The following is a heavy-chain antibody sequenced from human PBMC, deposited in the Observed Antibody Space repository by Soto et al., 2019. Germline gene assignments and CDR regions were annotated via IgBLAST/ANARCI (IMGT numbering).Heavy chain of an antibody. D-gene: IGHD3-10*01. Sequence: EVQLVEPGGGLVKPGGSLRLSCAASGFTFSNAWMSWVRQAPGKGLEWVGRIKSKTDGGTTDYAAPVKGRFTISRDDSKNTLYLQMNSLKTEDTAVYYCTTRKWMVRGVTANDYWGQGTLVTVSS. V-gene: IGHV3-15*01. CDR2: IKSKTDGGTT. CDR3: TTRKWMVRGVTANDY. CDR1: GFTFSNAW. J-gene: IGHJ4*02.